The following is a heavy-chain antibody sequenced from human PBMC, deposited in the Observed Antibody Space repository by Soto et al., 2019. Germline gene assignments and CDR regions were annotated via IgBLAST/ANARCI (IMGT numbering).Heavy chain of an antibody. D-gene: IGHD5-18*01. CDR3: ARDFSGYSYGPPSFDY. J-gene: IGHJ4*02. Sequence: SETLSLTCTVSGGSISSYYWSWIRQPPGKGLEWIGYIYYSGSTNYNPSLKSRVTISVDTSKNQFSLKLSSVTAADTAVYYCARDFSGYSYGPPSFDYWGQGTLVTVSS. CDR2: IYYSGST. CDR1: GGSISSYY. V-gene: IGHV4-59*01.